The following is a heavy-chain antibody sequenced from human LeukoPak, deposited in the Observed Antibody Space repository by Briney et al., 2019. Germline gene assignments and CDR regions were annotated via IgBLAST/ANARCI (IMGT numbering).Heavy chain of an antibody. V-gene: IGHV3-30*02. J-gene: IGHJ6*03. CDR2: IRYDGSNK. CDR3: AKGNRLHRNYIHYYYYMDV. Sequence: PGGSLRLSCAASGFTFSDYYMSWIRQAPGKGLEWVAFIRYDGSNKYYADSVKGRFTISRDNSKNTLYLQMNSLRAEDTAVYYCAKGNRLHRNYIHYYYYMDVWGKGTTVTVSS. CDR1: GFTFSDYY. D-gene: IGHD4-11*01.